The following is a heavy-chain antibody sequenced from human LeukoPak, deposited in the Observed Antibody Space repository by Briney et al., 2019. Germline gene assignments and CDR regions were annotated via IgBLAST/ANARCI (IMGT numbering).Heavy chain of an antibody. Sequence: PGGSLRLSCAASGFTFSSYSMSWVRQAPGKGLEWVSAISGSGGSTYYADSVKGRFTISRDNSKNTLYLQMNSLRAEDTAVYYCAKPQSLTGTTPPNWFDPWGQGTLVTVSS. CDR3: AKPQSLTGTTPPNWFDP. J-gene: IGHJ5*02. D-gene: IGHD1-7*01. CDR2: ISGSGGST. V-gene: IGHV3-23*01. CDR1: GFTFSSYS.